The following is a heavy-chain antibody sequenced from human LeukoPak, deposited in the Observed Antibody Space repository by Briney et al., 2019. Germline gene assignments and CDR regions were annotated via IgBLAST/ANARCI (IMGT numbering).Heavy chain of an antibody. V-gene: IGHV3-33*01. Sequence: GGSLRLSCAASGFTFSSYGMHWVRQAPGKGLEWVAVIWYDGSNKYYADSVKGRFTISRDNSKNTLYLQMNSLRAEDTAVYYCARDTYGSGSPSPFYYSYGMDVWGQGTTVTVSS. CDR2: IWYDGSNK. D-gene: IGHD3-10*01. CDR3: ARDTYGSGSPSPFYYSYGMDV. J-gene: IGHJ6*02. CDR1: GFTFSSYG.